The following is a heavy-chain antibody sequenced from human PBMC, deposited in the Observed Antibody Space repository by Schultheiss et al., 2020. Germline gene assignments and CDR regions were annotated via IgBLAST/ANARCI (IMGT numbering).Heavy chain of an antibody. CDR3: ARAPQVVTGAGRYFDL. V-gene: IGHV4-61*01. Sequence: SETLSLTCAVSGGSISSGSYYWSWIRQHPGKGLEWIGYIYYSGSTNYNPSLKSRVTISVDTSKNRFSLKLISVTAADTAVYYCARAPQVVTGAGRYFDLWGGGTLVTVSS. CDR1: GGSISSGSYY. D-gene: IGHD2-21*02. CDR2: IYYSGST. J-gene: IGHJ2*01.